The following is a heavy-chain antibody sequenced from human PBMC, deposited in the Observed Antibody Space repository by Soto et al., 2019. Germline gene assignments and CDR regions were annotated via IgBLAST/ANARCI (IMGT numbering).Heavy chain of an antibody. V-gene: IGHV3-30-3*01. CDR3: ARGGFCGGTTCYTNFHYGLDV. Sequence: QVQLVESGGGVVKPGTSLRLSCAASGFTFSTYTMHWVRQAPGKGLEWVALISYGGDIENHADSVKGRFTISRDNSKNTVSLHMSSLRAEDTAVYYCARGGFCGGTTCYTNFHYGLDVWGQGTTVTVTS. D-gene: IGHD2-2*02. J-gene: IGHJ6*01. CDR1: GFTFSTYT. CDR2: ISYGGDIE.